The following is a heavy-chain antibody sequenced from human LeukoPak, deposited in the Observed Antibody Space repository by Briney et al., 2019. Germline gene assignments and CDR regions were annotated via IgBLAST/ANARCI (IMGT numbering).Heavy chain of an antibody. CDR1: GFTFSSYA. CDR3: AKDLGTVTTPLDY. V-gene: IGHV3-23*01. Sequence: GGSLRLSCAASGFTFSSYAMSWVRQAPGKGLEWVSVISGSGGSTYYADSVKGRFTISRDNSKSLLYLQMNSLRAEHTAVYYCAKDLGTVTTPLDYWGQGTLVTVSS. D-gene: IGHD4-17*01. CDR2: ISGSGGST. J-gene: IGHJ4*02.